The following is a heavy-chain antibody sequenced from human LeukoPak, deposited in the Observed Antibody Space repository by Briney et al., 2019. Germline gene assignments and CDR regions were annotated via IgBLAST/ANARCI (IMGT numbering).Heavy chain of an antibody. CDR2: IYYSGST. CDR3: ARHGSSWYYFDY. CDR1: GGSISSYY. V-gene: IGHV4-59*01. D-gene: IGHD6-13*01. J-gene: IGHJ4*02. Sequence: SETLSLTCTVSGGSISSYYWSWIRQPPGKGLEWIGYIYYSGSTNYNPSLKSRVTISVDTSKNQFSLKLSSVTAADTAVYYCARHGSSWYYFDYWGRGTLVTVSS.